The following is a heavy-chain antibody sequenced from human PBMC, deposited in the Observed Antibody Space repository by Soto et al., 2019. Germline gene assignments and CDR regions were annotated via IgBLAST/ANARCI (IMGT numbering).Heavy chain of an antibody. J-gene: IGHJ3*02. V-gene: IGHV3-7*01. Sequence: GGSLRLSCAASGFTFSSYWMSWVRQAPGKGLEWVANIKQDGSEKHNVDFVKGRFTISRDNAKNSLYLQMNSLRAEDTAVYYCAKYQLRYFDWTRGAFDIWGQGTMVTVSS. CDR2: IKQDGSEK. CDR1: GFTFSSYW. D-gene: IGHD3-9*01. CDR3: AKYQLRYFDWTRGAFDI.